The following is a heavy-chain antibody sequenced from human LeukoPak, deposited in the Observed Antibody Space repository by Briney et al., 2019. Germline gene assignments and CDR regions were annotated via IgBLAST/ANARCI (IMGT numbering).Heavy chain of an antibody. D-gene: IGHD1-26*01. CDR3: VRGGVQSYDC. CDR1: GGPMSGHY. CDR2: ISDTGST. V-gene: IGHV4-59*11. Sequence: SETLSLTCNVPGGPMSGHYWNWIRKPPGKRLEWIGYISDTGSTNYNPSLKSRVTISVDTSNNQFSLKLTSVTAADTAMYYCVRGGVQSYDCWGQGTLVTVSS. J-gene: IGHJ4*02.